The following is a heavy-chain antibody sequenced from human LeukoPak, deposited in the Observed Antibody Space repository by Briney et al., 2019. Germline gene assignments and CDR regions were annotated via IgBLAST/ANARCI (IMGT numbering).Heavy chain of an antibody. D-gene: IGHD1-26*01. CDR2: IYHSGST. CDR3: AREGPVGGMDV. V-gene: IGHV4-30-2*01. Sequence: PSETLSLTCAVSGGSISSGGYSWSWIRQPPGKGLEWIGYIYHSGSTYYNPSLKSRVTISVDRSKNQFSLKLSSVTAADTAVYYCAREGPVGGMDVWGQGTTVTVSS. CDR1: GGSISSGGYS. J-gene: IGHJ6*02.